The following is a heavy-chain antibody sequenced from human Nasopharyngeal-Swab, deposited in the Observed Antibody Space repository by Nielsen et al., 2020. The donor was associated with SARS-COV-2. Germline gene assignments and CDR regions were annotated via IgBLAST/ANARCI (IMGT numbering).Heavy chain of an antibody. Sequence: GGSLRLSCTATGFTSSSHGMHWVRQAPGKGLEWVATISYEGRIKYYGDSVEGRFTISRDNSKNTLYLEMNRLRPEDTAIYSCAKDQWPRYDILTGWNGMDVWGQGTTVIVSS. CDR3: AKDQWPRYDILTGWNGMDV. D-gene: IGHD3-9*01. J-gene: IGHJ6*02. CDR1: GFTSSSHG. V-gene: IGHV3-30*18. CDR2: ISYEGRIK.